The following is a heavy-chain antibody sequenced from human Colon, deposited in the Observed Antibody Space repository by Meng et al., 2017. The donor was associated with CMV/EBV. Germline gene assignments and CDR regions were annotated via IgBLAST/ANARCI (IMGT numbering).Heavy chain of an antibody. Sequence: LTCAVYGWSFSGYYWSWIRQPPGKGLEWIGEINHSGSTSYHPSLKSRVTISVDTSKNQFSLKLSSVTAADTAVYYCARGRYARYFDYWGQGTLVTVSS. CDR3: ARGRYARYFDY. CDR1: GWSFSGYY. J-gene: IGHJ4*02. V-gene: IGHV4-34*01. D-gene: IGHD2-2*01. CDR2: INHSGST.